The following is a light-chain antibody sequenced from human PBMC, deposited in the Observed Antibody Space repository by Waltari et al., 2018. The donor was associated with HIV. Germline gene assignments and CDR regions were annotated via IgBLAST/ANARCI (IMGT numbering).Light chain of an antibody. CDR3: QQRSNWPPKLT. Sequence: GERATLSCRASQSVSSYLAWYQQKPGQAPRLLIYDASNRATGIPARFSGSGSGTDFTLTISSLEPEDFAVYYCQQRSNWPPKLTFGGGTKVEIK. V-gene: IGKV3-11*01. CDR2: DAS. CDR1: QSVSSY. J-gene: IGKJ4*01.